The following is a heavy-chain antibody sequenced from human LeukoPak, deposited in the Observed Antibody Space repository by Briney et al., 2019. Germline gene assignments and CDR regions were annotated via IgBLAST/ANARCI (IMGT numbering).Heavy chain of an antibody. CDR3: ARAQWGYPFDV. CDR1: GFSSSNYW. CDR2: IKGDGSDK. D-gene: IGHD5-18*01. Sequence: GGSLRLSCAASGFSSSNYWMTWIRQAPGKGLEWVATIKGDGSDKRYVDSVKGRFTISRDHVKNSLYLQLNNLRAEDTAIYYCARAQWGYPFDVWGQGTRVTVSS. V-gene: IGHV3-7*03. J-gene: IGHJ3*01.